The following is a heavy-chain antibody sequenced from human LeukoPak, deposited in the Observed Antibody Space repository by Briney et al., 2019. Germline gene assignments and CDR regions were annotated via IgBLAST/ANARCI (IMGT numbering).Heavy chain of an antibody. Sequence: VASVKVSCKASGGTFSSYAISWVRQAPGQGLEWMGGIVPIFGTANYAQKFQGRVTITADESTSTAYMELSSLRSEDTAVYYCARGATTEGHYNNYWGQGTLVTVSS. D-gene: IGHD3-9*01. CDR1: GGTFSSYA. V-gene: IGHV1-69*13. J-gene: IGHJ4*02. CDR3: ARGATTEGHYNNY. CDR2: IVPIFGTA.